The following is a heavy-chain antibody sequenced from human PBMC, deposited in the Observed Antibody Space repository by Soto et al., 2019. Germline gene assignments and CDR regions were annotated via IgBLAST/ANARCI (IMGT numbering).Heavy chain of an antibody. CDR3: ARDGRRWGSSSYYFDY. Sequence: GGSLRLSCAASGFTFSSYAMHWVRQAPGKGLEWVAVISYDGSNKYYADSVKGRFTISRDNSKNTLYLQMNSLRAEDTAVYYCARDGRRWGSSSYYFDYWGQGTLVTVSS. D-gene: IGHD6-6*01. CDR2: ISYDGSNK. V-gene: IGHV3-30-3*01. J-gene: IGHJ4*02. CDR1: GFTFSSYA.